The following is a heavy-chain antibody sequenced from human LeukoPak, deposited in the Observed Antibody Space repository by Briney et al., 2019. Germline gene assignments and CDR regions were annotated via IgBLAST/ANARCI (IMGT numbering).Heavy chain of an antibody. CDR2: ISSSGSTI. D-gene: IGHD3-3*01. CDR1: GFTFSDSY. V-gene: IGHV3-11*04. Sequence: GGSLRLSCAASGFTFSDSYMSWIRQAPGKGLEWVSYISSSGSTIYYADSVKGRFTISRDNARKSLYLQMNGLRAEDTAVYYCARSGYYRGFDYWGQGTLVTVSS. CDR3: ARSGYYRGFDY. J-gene: IGHJ4*02.